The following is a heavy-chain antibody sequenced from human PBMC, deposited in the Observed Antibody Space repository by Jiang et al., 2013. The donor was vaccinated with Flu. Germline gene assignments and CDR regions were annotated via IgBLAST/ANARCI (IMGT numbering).Heavy chain of an antibody. D-gene: IGHD2-21*02. Sequence: LLKPSETLSLTCTVSGGSVSSGSYYWSWIRQPPGKGLEWIGYIYYSGSTNYNPSLKSRVTISVDTSKNQFSLKLSSVTAADTAVYYCARLGDWYYFDYWGQGTLVTVSS. CDR1: GGSVSSGSYY. J-gene: IGHJ4*02. CDR3: ARLGDWYYFDY. V-gene: IGHV4-61*01. CDR2: IYYSGST.